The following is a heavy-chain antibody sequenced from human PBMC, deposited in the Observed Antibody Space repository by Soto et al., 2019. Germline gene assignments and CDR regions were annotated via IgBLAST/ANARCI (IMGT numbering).Heavy chain of an antibody. Sequence: GGSLRLSCAASGFTFSSYGMHWVRQAPGKGLEWVAVISYDGSNKYYADSVKGRFTISRDNSKNTLYLQMNSLRAEDTAVYYCAKVEALRCGGDCYSIISYYYYYYGMDVWGQGTTVTVSS. CDR2: ISYDGSNK. J-gene: IGHJ6*02. D-gene: IGHD2-21*02. V-gene: IGHV3-30*18. CDR3: AKVEALRCGGDCYSIISYYYYYYGMDV. CDR1: GFTFSSYG.